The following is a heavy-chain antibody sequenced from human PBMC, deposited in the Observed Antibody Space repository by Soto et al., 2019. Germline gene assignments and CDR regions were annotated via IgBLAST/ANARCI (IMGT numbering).Heavy chain of an antibody. V-gene: IGHV3-23*01. CDR3: AKVFAGTSRAFDI. CDR1: EFTFSSYD. CDR2: ISTYGSST. D-gene: IGHD6-13*01. Sequence: GGSLRLSCAASEFTFSSYDMNWVRQAPGKGLEWVSGISTYGSSTYYADSVKGRFTISRDNSKNTLYLQMSGLRAEDTAVYYCAKVFAGTSRAFDIWGQGTMVTVSS. J-gene: IGHJ3*02.